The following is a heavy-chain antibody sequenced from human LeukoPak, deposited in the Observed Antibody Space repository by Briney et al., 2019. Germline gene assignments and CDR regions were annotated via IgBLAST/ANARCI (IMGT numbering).Heavy chain of an antibody. CDR1: GGSISSYY. V-gene: IGHV4-59*12. CDR3: ARGAVAGINY. CDR2: IHYSGST. J-gene: IGHJ4*02. Sequence: SETLSLTCTVSGGSISSYYWSWIRQPPGKGLEWIGYIHYSGSTKYKPSLKSRVTISVDTSKNQFSLKLSSVTAADTAVYYCARGAVAGINYWGQGTLVTVSS. D-gene: IGHD6-19*01.